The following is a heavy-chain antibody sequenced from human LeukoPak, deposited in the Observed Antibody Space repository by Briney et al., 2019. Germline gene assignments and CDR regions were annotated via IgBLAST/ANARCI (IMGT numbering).Heavy chain of an antibody. D-gene: IGHD5-18*01. CDR1: GFTFSSYW. CDR2: INSDGRST. V-gene: IGHV3-74*01. CDR3: VRDGYSYGFMLAFDI. J-gene: IGHJ3*02. Sequence: PGGSLRLSCAASGFTFSSYWMHWVRQAPGKGLVWVSRINSDGRSTSYADSVKGRFTISRDSAKNTLYLQMNSLRAEDTAVYYCVRDGYSYGFMLAFDIWGLGTRVTVSS.